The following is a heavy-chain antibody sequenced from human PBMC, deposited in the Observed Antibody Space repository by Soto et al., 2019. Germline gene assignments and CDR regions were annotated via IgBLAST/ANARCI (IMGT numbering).Heavy chain of an antibody. CDR3: ARIDRDDRGGYGFIYSDY. Sequence: QVTLKESGPVLVKPTETLTLTCTVSGFSLSDARVGVNWIRQPPGKALEWLAHIFSNDEKSFSTSLKSRLTVSKDTSKTQVVLTMTNMDPVDTATYDCARIDRDDRGGYGFIYSDYWGQGTLVTVSS. CDR2: IFSNDEK. CDR1: GFSLSDARVG. D-gene: IGHD5-12*01. J-gene: IGHJ4*02. V-gene: IGHV2-26*01.